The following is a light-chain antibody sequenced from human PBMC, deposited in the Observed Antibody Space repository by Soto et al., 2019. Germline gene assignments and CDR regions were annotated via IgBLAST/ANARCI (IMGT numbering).Light chain of an antibody. CDR2: GAS. Sequence: EIVLTQSPGTLSLSPGERAPLSSRAPQSVSSNLAWYQQKPGQAPRLLIYGASTRATGIPARFSGSGSGTDFTLTISSLEPEDFAVYYCQQRSNWPPELTFGGGTKVDIK. J-gene: IGKJ4*01. V-gene: IGKV3-11*01. CDR3: QQRSNWPPELT. CDR1: QSVSSN.